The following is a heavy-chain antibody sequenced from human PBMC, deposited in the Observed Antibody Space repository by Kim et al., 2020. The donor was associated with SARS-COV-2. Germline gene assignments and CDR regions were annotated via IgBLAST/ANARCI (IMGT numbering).Heavy chain of an antibody. CDR2: IYWDDDK. V-gene: IGHV2-5*02. CDR1: GFSLSTSGVG. J-gene: IGHJ5*02. Sequence: SGPTLVKPTQTLTLTCTFSGFSLSTSGVGVGWIRQPPGKALEWLALIYWDDDKRYSPSLKSRLTITKDTSKNQVVLTMTNMDPVDTATYYCAHRPPSLWFGESREFDPWGQGTLVTVSS. D-gene: IGHD3-10*01. CDR3: AHRPPSLWFGESREFDP.